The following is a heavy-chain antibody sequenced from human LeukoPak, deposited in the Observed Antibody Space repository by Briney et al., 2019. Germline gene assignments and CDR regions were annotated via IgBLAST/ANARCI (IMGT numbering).Heavy chain of an antibody. Sequence: SETLSLTCTVSGGSISDYYWTWIRQPPGKGLEWIGNIYYTGSTNYNPSLRSRVTISVDTSKNQFSLKLTSVTATDTAIYYCARKSARGGDFDYWGQGTLVTVSS. CDR1: GGSISDYY. CDR3: ARKSARGGDFDY. V-gene: IGHV4-59*08. D-gene: IGHD6-6*01. J-gene: IGHJ4*02. CDR2: IYYTGST.